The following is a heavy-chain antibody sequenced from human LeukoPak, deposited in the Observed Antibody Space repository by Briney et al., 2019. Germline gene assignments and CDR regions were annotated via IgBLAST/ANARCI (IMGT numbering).Heavy chain of an antibody. Sequence: GGSLRLSCAASGFTFSSYSMNWVRQAPGKGLEWVSYISSSSSTIYYADSVKGRFTISRDNAKNSLYLQMNSLRAEDTAVYYCARDPGGANAGSFDYWGQGTLVTVSS. CDR2: ISSSSSTI. CDR1: GFTFSSYS. CDR3: ARDPGGANAGSFDY. D-gene: IGHD3-16*01. V-gene: IGHV3-48*04. J-gene: IGHJ4*02.